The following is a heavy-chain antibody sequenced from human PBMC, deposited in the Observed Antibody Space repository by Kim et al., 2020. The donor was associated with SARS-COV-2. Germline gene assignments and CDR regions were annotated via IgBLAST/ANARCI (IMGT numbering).Heavy chain of an antibody. Sequence: GGSMRLSCAASGFTFSSYWMSWVRQAPGKGLEWVANIKQDGSEKYYVDSVKGRFTISRDNAKKSLYLQMNSLRAEDSAVYYCAGGAVRGVAPSRYRWGMDVWGHGTTVTVSS. J-gene: IGHJ6*02. CDR2: IKQDGSEK. CDR3: AGGAVRGVAPSRYRWGMDV. CDR1: GFTFSSYW. V-gene: IGHV3-7*03. D-gene: IGHD3-10*01.